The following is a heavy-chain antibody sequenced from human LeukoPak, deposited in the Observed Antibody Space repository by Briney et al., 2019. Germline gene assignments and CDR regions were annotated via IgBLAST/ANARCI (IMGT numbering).Heavy chain of an antibody. V-gene: IGHV1-46*01. D-gene: IGHD4-17*01. J-gene: IGHJ5*02. Sequence: EASVKVSCKTSGYRFTSYYIHWVRQAPGQGLEWMGMINPGDGTTTYAQGFQGRVTMTRDTSTRTVYMEVNSPTFADTAMYYCARSFYDYGRFDHWGQGTLVTVSS. CDR3: ARSFYDYGRFDH. CDR2: INPGDGTT. CDR1: GYRFTSYY.